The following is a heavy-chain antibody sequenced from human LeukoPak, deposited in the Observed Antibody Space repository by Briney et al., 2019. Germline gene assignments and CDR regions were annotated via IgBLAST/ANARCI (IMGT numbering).Heavy chain of an antibody. V-gene: IGHV3-7*01. Sequence: GGSLRLSCAASGFAFSSYWLTWVRQTPGKGLEWVANIKPDGSGKNYVDSVKGRFTISRDNAKNSLYLQMKGLRVEDTAVYYCSSQPAVLDLDCWGQGTLVTVSS. D-gene: IGHD6-19*01. CDR3: SSQPAVLDLDC. CDR1: GFAFSSYW. CDR2: IKPDGSGK. J-gene: IGHJ4*02.